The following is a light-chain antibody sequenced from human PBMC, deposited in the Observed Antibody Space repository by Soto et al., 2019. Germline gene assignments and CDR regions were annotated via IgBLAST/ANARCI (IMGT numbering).Light chain of an antibody. CDR3: SSYAGSNNYV. CDR2: EVN. CDR1: SSDVGGHNY. J-gene: IGLJ1*01. Sequence: QSVLTQPPSASGSPGQSVTISCTGTSSDVGGHNYVSWYQQNPGKAPKLMIYEVNKRPPGVPDCFSGSKSGNTASLTVSGLQAEDEADYYCSSYAGSNNYVFGTGTKLTVL. V-gene: IGLV2-8*01.